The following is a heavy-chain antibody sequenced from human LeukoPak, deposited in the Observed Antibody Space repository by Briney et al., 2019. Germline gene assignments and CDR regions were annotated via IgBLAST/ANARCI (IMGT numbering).Heavy chain of an antibody. CDR2: IYSGGST. Sequence: PGGSLRLSCAASGFTVSSNYMSWVRQAPGKGLEWVSVIYSGGSTYYADSVKGRFTISRDNSKNTLYLQMNSLRAEDTAVYYCGNVPYYGSGSPFDNWGQGALVTVSS. D-gene: IGHD3-10*01. CDR3: GNVPYYGSGSPFDN. CDR1: GFTVSSNY. J-gene: IGHJ4*02. V-gene: IGHV3-66*01.